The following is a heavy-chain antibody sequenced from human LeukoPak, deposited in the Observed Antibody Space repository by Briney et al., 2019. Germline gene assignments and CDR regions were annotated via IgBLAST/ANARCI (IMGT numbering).Heavy chain of an antibody. D-gene: IGHD3-3*01. CDR2: ISSSGSTI. CDR1: GFTFSSYG. Sequence: GGSLRLSCAASGFTFSSYGMHWVRQAPGKGLECVSYISSSGSTIYYADSVKGRFTISRDNAKNSLYLQMNSLRAEDTAVYYCARAQHYDFWSAYPTFDIWGQGTMVTVSS. V-gene: IGHV3-48*04. CDR3: ARAQHYDFWSAYPTFDI. J-gene: IGHJ3*02.